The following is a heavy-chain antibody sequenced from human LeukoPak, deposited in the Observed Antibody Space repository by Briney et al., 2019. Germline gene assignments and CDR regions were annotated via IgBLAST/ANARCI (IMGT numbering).Heavy chain of an antibody. CDR3: ARVSGDGESSYRALDI. CDR1: GFTFSDYY. D-gene: IGHD1-26*01. J-gene: IGHJ3*02. CDR2: ISSSGLTI. Sequence: NPGGSLRLSCAVSGFTFSDYYISWIRQAPGKGLEWVSYISSSGLTIYYADSVKGRFTISRDNAKNSLYLQMNSLRAEDTAVYYCARVSGDGESSYRALDIWGQGTMVTVSS. V-gene: IGHV3-11*04.